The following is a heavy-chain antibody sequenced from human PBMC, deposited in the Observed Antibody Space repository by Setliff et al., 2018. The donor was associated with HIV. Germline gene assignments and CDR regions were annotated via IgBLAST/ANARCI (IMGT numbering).Heavy chain of an antibody. J-gene: IGHJ1*01. V-gene: IGHV4-61*09. CDR2: IYASGVT. Sequence: SETLSLTCNVSGNFISSDIYFWTWIRQPAGKGLEWLGHIYASGVTKHNPSLKSRVIISVDTSRSQFSLTLKSVTAADTAIYYCAREDSSSWYSSLSFWGQGTLVTVSS. CDR3: AREDSSSWYSSLSF. CDR1: GNFISSDIYF. D-gene: IGHD6-13*01.